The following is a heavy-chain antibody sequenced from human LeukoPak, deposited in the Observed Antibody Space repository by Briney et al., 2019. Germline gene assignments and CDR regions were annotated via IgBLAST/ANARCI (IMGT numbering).Heavy chain of an antibody. V-gene: IGHV1-2*02. CDR3: ARDDLGYCSSTSCYKSHDAFDI. J-gene: IGHJ3*02. CDR1: GYTFTGYY. CDR2: INPNSGGT. Sequence: ASVKVSCKASGYTFTGYYMHWVRQAPGQGLEWMGWINPNSGGTNYAQKFQGMVTMTRDTSISTAYMELSRLRSDDTAVYYCARDDLGYCSSTSCYKSHDAFDIWGQGTMVTVSS. D-gene: IGHD2-2*02.